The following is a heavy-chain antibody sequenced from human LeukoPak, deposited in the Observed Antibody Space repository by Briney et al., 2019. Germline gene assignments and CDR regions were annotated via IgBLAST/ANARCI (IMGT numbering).Heavy chain of an antibody. CDR1: GVSFSGYY. J-gene: IGHJ5*02. CDR3: ARVKLWFGELLSRRNWFDP. Sequence: PSETPSLTCAVYGVSFSGYYWSWIRQPPGKGLEWIGEINHSGSTNYNPSLKSRVTISVDTSKNQFSLKLSSVTAADTAVYYCARVKLWFGELLSRRNWFDPWGQGTLVTVSS. D-gene: IGHD3-10*01. V-gene: IGHV4-34*01. CDR2: INHSGST.